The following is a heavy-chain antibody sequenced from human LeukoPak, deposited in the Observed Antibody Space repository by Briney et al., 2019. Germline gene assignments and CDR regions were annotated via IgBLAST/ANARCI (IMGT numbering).Heavy chain of an antibody. V-gene: IGHV4-38-2*02. D-gene: IGHD2-2*02. Sequence: SETLSLTCTVSGDSISSGNYWGWIRQPPGKGLEWIGSIFHTGSTYFNLSLKSRVTISVDPSKNQFSLKLSSVTAADTAVYYCARERGYCSSTSCYKGKHYYYYYMDVWGKGTTVTVSS. J-gene: IGHJ6*03. CDR2: IFHTGST. CDR1: GDSISSGNY. CDR3: ARERGYCSSTSCYKGKHYYYYYMDV.